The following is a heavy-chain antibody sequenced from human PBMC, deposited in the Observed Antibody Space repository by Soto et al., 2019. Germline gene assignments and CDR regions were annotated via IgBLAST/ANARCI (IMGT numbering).Heavy chain of an antibody. CDR1: GGSISSSSYY. V-gene: IGHV4-39*01. Sequence: SETLSLTCTVSGGSISSSSYYWGWIRQPPGKGLEWIGSIYYSGSTYYNPSLKSRVTISVDTSKNQFSLKLSSVTAADTAVYYCASRPREYSGSYWFDYWGQGTLVTVS. CDR2: IYYSGST. D-gene: IGHD1-26*01. J-gene: IGHJ4*02. CDR3: ASRPREYSGSYWFDY.